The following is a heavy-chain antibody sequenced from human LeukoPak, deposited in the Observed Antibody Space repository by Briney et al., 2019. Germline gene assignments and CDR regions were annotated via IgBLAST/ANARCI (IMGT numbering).Heavy chain of an antibody. V-gene: IGHV4-31*03. J-gene: IGHJ4*02. D-gene: IGHD6-19*01. CDR1: GGSISSGGYY. CDR3: ARDRKGTVAGPGGLDY. CDR2: IYYSGST. Sequence: SETLSLTCTVSGGSISSGGYYWSWIRQHPGKGLEWIGYIYYSGSTYYNPSLKSRVTISVDTSKNQFSLKLSSVTAADTAVYDCARDRKGTVAGPGGLDYWGQGTLVTVSS.